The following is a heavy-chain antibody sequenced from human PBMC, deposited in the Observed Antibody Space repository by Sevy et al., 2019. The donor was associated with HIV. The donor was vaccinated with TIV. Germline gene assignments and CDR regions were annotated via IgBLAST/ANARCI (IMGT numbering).Heavy chain of an antibody. Sequence: GGSLRLSCAASGFTFSNAWMSWVRQPPGKGLEWVGRIKSKTDGGTKDYNAPVKGRFPISRDDAKNTLYLQMNSLKTEDTAVYYCTTGAYCGGDCYLRNYYYYGMDVWGQGTTVTVSS. CDR3: TTGAYCGGDCYLRNYYYYGMDV. V-gene: IGHV3-15*01. J-gene: IGHJ6*02. CDR2: IKSKTDGGTK. D-gene: IGHD2-21*02. CDR1: GFTFSNAW.